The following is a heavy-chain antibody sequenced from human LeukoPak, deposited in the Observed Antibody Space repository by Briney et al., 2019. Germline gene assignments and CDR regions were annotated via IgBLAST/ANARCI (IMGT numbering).Heavy chain of an antibody. CDR3: ARVVAATRIDY. CDR1: GYAFTGYY. Sequence: ASVKVSCKASGYAFTGYYIHWVRHAPGQGLEWMGWINPNSGGTNYAQKFQGRVTMTRDTSTSTAYMELSRLTADDTAFYYCARVVAATRIDYWGQGTLVTVSS. D-gene: IGHD2-15*01. V-gene: IGHV1-2*02. J-gene: IGHJ4*02. CDR2: INPNSGGT.